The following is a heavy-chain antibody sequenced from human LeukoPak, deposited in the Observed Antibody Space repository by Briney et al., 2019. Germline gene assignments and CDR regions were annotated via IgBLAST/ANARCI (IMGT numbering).Heavy chain of an antibody. CDR2: ISSSGSTL. CDR3: AREWLQLRAFDY. Sequence: GGSLRLSCAASGFTFRSYEMNWVRQAPGKGLGWVSYISSSGSTLYYADSVKGRFTISRDNAKNSLYLQMNSLRAEDTAVYYCAREWLQLRAFDYWGQGTLVTVSS. J-gene: IGHJ4*02. V-gene: IGHV3-48*03. D-gene: IGHD5-24*01. CDR1: GFTFRSYE.